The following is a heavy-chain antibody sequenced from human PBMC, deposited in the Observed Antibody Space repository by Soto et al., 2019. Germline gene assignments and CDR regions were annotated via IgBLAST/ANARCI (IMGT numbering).Heavy chain of an antibody. V-gene: IGHV1-69*12. D-gene: IGHD5-18*01. Sequence: QVQLVQSGAEVKKPESSVNVSCKAYGGTFSSYAIRWVRQAPGQGLERMGGIIPIFGTANYAQKFQGRVTITADESTSTAYMELSSLRSEDTAVYYCASDSYGTKYYYYYGMDVWGQGTTVTVSS. CDR2: IIPIFGTA. CDR1: GGTFSSYA. CDR3: ASDSYGTKYYYYYGMDV. J-gene: IGHJ6*02.